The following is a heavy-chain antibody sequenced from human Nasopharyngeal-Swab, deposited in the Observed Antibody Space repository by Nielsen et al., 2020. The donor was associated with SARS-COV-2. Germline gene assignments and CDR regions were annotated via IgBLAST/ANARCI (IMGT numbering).Heavy chain of an antibody. Sequence: GESLKISCAASGFTFSNYAMSWVRQAPGKGLGWVSGIGAGGVNTYYTDSVKGRFTISRDNSKNTLYLQMNSLRAEDTAVYYCAKGSPGQCSSVTCTGAMYFDHWGQGTLVTVSS. CDR2: IGAGGVNT. CDR3: AKGSPGQCSSVTCTGAMYFDH. J-gene: IGHJ4*02. CDR1: GFTFSNYA. V-gene: IGHV3-23*01. D-gene: IGHD2-2*01.